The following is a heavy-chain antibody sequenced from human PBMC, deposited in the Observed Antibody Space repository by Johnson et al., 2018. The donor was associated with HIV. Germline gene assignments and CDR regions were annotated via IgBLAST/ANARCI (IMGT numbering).Heavy chain of an antibody. V-gene: IGHV3-7*01. CDR3: ARDWDAFDI. Sequence: VQLVESGGGLIQPGGSLRLSCAASGFTVSSNYMSWVRQAPGKGLEWVANIKQDGSEKYYVDSVKGRFTISRDNAKNSLYLQMNSLRAEDTAVYYCARDWDAFDIWGQGTMVTGSS. J-gene: IGHJ3*02. CDR2: IKQDGSEK. CDR1: GFTVSSNY.